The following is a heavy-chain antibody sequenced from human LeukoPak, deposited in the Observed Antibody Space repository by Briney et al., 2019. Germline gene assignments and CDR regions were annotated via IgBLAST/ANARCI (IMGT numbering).Heavy chain of an antibody. Sequence: GGSLRLSCAASGFTFSSYSMNWVRQAPGKGLEWVSYISTSSSTIYYADSVKGRFTISRDNAKNSLYLQMNSLRAEDTAVYYCARGFADFVWGSYPSSYWGQGILVTVSS. CDR3: ARGFADFVWGSYPSSY. CDR2: ISTSSSTI. V-gene: IGHV3-48*04. CDR1: GFTFSSYS. D-gene: IGHD3-16*02. J-gene: IGHJ4*02.